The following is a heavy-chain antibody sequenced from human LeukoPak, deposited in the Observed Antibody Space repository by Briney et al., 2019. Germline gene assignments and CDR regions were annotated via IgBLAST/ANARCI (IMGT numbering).Heavy chain of an antibody. V-gene: IGHV3-30*18. J-gene: IGHJ6*02. Sequence: GRSLRLSCAASGFTFSSYGMHWVRQAPGKGLEWVAVISYDGSNKYYADSVKGRFTISRDNSKNTLYLQMNSLRAEDTAVYYCAKDSIYGTYQYYYYYGMDVWGQGTTVTVSS. CDR2: ISYDGSNK. CDR3: AKDSIYGTYQYYYYYGMDV. CDR1: GFTFSSYG. D-gene: IGHD4-17*01.